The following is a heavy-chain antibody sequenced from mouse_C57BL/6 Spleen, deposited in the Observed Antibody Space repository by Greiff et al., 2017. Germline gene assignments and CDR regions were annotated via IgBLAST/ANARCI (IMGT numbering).Heavy chain of an antibody. V-gene: IGHV1-50*01. CDR1: GYTFTSFW. Sequence: QVQLQQPGAELVKPGASVKLSCKASGYTFTSFWMQWVKQRPGQGLEWIGEIDPSDSYTNYNQKFKGKATLTVDTSSSTAYMQLSSLTSEDSAVYYCARAGGNFPTGYFDVWGTGTTVTVSS. J-gene: IGHJ1*03. CDR3: ARAGGNFPTGYFDV. D-gene: IGHD2-1*01. CDR2: IDPSDSYT.